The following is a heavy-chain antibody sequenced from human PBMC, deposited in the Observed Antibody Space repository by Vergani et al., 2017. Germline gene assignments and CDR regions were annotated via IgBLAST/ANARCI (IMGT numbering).Heavy chain of an antibody. CDR3: ARLVGLGYYYF. CDR1: GGSISSSSYY. V-gene: IGHV4-61*05. D-gene: IGHD3-22*01. J-gene: IGHJ4*02. CDR2: IYYSGST. Sequence: QLQLQESGPGLVKPSETLSLTCTVSGGSISSSSYYWGWIRQPPGKGLEWIGYIYYSGSTNYNPSLKSRVTISVDTSKNQFSLKLSSVTAADTAVYYCARLVGLGYYYFWGQGTLVTVSS.